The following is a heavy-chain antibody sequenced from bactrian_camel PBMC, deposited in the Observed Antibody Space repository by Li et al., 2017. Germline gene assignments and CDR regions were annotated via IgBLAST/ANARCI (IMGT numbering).Heavy chain of an antibody. V-gene: IGHV3S53*01. CDR2: LDSDGDI. CDR3: AKDTARSCYYDASTRFLLALYIV. D-gene: IGHD2*01. CDR1: GSSVNC. Sequence: HVQLVESGGDSVETGGSLRLACQASGSSVNCMAWFRQVPGQEREAVASLDSDGDIEYADFVKGRFTISQDSALTTAYLQMNNLKPEDTAMYYCAKDTARSCYYDASTRFLLALYIVWGQGTQVTVS. J-gene: IGHJ4*01.